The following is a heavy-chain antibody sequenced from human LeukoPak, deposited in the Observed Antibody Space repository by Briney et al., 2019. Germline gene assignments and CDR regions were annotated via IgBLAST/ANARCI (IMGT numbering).Heavy chain of an antibody. V-gene: IGHV3-23*01. J-gene: IGHJ4*02. D-gene: IGHD5-12*01. CDR2: ISGSGGSI. CDR3: AKAIYSGYDWFDY. Sequence: GGSLRLSCAASGFTFSSYAMSWVRQAPGKGLEWVSAISGSGGSIYYADSVKGRFTTSRDNSKNTLYLQMNSLRAEDTAVYYCAKAIYSGYDWFDYWGQGTLVTVSS. CDR1: GFTFSSYA.